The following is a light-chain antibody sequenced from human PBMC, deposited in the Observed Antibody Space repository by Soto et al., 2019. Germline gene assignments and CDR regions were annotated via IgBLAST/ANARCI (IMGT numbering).Light chain of an antibody. Sequence: EILMTQFPATLSVSPGERATLSCRASQSVSHNLAWYQQKPGQAPGLLFYGASTRATGIPARFSGSGSGTDFTLTISSLQSEDFAVYYCQQSNNWPYTFGQGTKLEIK. CDR1: QSVSHN. CDR3: QQSNNWPYT. J-gene: IGKJ2*01. V-gene: IGKV3-15*01. CDR2: GAS.